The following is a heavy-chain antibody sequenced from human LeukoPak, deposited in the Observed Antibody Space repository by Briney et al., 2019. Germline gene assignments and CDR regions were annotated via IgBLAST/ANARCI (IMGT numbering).Heavy chain of an antibody. CDR3: ARVKGTVVMTLLIDY. V-gene: IGHV3-23*01. D-gene: IGHD4-23*01. CDR2: ISGSGGST. J-gene: IGHJ4*02. Sequence: GGSLRLSCAASGFTFSSYAMSWVRQAPGKGLEWVSAISGSGGSTYYADSVKGRFTISRDNSKNTLYLQMNSLRAEDTAVYYCARVKGTVVMTLLIDYWGQGTLVTVSS. CDR1: GFTFSSYA.